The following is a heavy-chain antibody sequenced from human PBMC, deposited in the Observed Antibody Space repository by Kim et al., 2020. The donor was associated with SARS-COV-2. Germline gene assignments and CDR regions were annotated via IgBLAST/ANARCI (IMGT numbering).Heavy chain of an antibody. CDR1: GGSISSYY. CDR3: ARGGGYYYDSSGYYSTPHLFDN. Sequence: SETLSLTCTVSGGSISSYYWSWIRQPPGKGLEWIGYIYYSGSTNYNPSLKSRVTISIDTSKNKFSLKQSAVTAADTAVYYCARGGGYYYDSSGYYSTPHLFDNCGQGTLVTVSS. J-gene: IGHJ4*02. V-gene: IGHV4-59*01. CDR2: IYYSGST. D-gene: IGHD3-22*01.